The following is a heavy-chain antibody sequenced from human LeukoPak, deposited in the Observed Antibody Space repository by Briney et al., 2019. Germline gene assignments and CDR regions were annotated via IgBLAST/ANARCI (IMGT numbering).Heavy chain of an antibody. Sequence: ASVKVSCKASGYTFTGYYMHWVRQAPGQGLEWMGWINPNSGGTNYAQKFQGRVTMTRDTSISTAYMELSRLRSDDTAVYYCARKGITGTHDAFDIWGKGTMVTVSS. CDR1: GYTFTGYY. D-gene: IGHD1-7*01. CDR3: ARKGITGTHDAFDI. J-gene: IGHJ3*02. CDR2: INPNSGGT. V-gene: IGHV1-2*02.